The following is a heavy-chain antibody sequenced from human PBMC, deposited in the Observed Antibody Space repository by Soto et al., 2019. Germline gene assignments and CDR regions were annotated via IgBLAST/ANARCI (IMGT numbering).Heavy chain of an antibody. CDR3: AREAYSSSSPNWFDP. V-gene: IGHV3-21*01. D-gene: IGHD6-6*01. Sequence: GGSLRLSCAASGFTFSSYSMNWVRQTPGKGLEWVSFISSRSSYIFYADSVRGRFTISRDNAKNSLYLQMNSLRVEDTAVYYCAREAYSSSSPNWFDPWGQGTLVTVSS. J-gene: IGHJ5*02. CDR1: GFTFSSYS. CDR2: ISSRSSYI.